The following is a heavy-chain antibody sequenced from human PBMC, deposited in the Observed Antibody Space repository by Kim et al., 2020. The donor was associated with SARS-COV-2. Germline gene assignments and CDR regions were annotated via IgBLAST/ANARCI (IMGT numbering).Heavy chain of an antibody. V-gene: IGHV1-18*01. D-gene: IGHD6-6*01. CDR2: ISAYNGNT. Sequence: ASVKVSCKASGYTFTSYGISWVRQAPGQGLEWMGWISAYNGNTNYAQKLQGRVTMTTDTSTSTAYMELRSLRSDDTAVYYCAREVGGWAARRSGYYYYYGMDVWGQGTTVTVSS. CDR3: AREVGGWAARRSGYYYYYGMDV. CDR1: GYTFTSYG. J-gene: IGHJ6*02.